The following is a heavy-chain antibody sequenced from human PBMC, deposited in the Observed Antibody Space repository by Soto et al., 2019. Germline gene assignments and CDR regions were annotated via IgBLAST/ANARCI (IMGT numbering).Heavy chain of an antibody. CDR1: GFTFSSYG. CDR3: AKDMSVAGARDYYGMDV. Sequence: GGSLRLSCAASGFTFSSYGMHWVRQAPGKGLEWVAVISYDGSNKYHADSVKGRFTISRDNSKNTLYLQMNSLRAEDTAVYHCAKDMSVAGARDYYGMDVWGQGTTVTVSS. J-gene: IGHJ6*02. V-gene: IGHV3-30*18. CDR2: ISYDGSNK. D-gene: IGHD6-19*01.